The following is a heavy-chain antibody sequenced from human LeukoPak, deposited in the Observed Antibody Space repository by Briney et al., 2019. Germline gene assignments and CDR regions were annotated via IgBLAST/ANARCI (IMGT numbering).Heavy chain of an antibody. Sequence: PGGSLRLSCAASGFTFSSYAMSWVRQAPGKGLEWVSAISGSGGSTYYADSVKGRFTISRDNSKNTLYLQMNSLRAEDTAVYYCAKDAAFRVTAGQYFQYWGQGTLVTVSS. CDR2: ISGSGGST. J-gene: IGHJ1*01. CDR3: AKDAAFRVTAGQYFQY. CDR1: GFTFSSYA. V-gene: IGHV3-23*01. D-gene: IGHD2-21*02.